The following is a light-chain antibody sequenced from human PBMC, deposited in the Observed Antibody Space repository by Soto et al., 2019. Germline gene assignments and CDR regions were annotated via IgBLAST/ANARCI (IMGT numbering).Light chain of an antibody. CDR2: AAS. CDR1: QGIGSY. Sequence: DIQLTQSPSFLSASVGDRVTITCRASQGIGSYLAWYHQKPGKAPKLLIYAASTLQSGVPSRFSGSGSGTEFTLTISSLQPEDFATYYCQQVNRYPITFGQGTRLEIK. CDR3: QQVNRYPIT. J-gene: IGKJ5*01. V-gene: IGKV1-9*01.